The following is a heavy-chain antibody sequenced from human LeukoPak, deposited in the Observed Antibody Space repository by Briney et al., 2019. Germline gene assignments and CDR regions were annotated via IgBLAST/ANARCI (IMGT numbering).Heavy chain of an antibody. V-gene: IGHV1-69*05. J-gene: IGHJ4*02. CDR2: IIPIFGTA. CDR1: GGTFSSYA. D-gene: IGHD3-3*01. Sequence: GSSVKVSCKASGGTFSSYAISWVRQAPGQGLEWMGGIIPIFGTANYAQKFQGRVTITTDESTSTAYMELSSLRSEDTAVYYCAANYDFWSGLDYWGQGTLVTVSS. CDR3: AANYDFWSGLDY.